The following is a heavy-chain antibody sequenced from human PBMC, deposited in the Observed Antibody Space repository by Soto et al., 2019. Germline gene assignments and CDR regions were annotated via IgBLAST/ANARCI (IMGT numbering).Heavy chain of an antibody. CDR2: IWHDGSIK. Sequence: QVHLVESGGGVVQPGRSLRLSCAASGFTFSDYGMHWVRQAPGRGLEWVAVIWHDGSIKYYADSVKGRFTISRDNSKNTLYLQMNSLRAEDTAVFYCARDSLSGSYYLDYWGQGTLVTVSS. V-gene: IGHV3-33*01. CDR3: ARDSLSGSYYLDY. D-gene: IGHD1-26*01. J-gene: IGHJ4*02. CDR1: GFTFSDYG.